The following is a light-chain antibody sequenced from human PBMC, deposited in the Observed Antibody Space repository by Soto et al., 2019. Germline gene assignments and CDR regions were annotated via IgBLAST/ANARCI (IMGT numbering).Light chain of an antibody. CDR2: DAS. CDR1: QDISNR. CDR3: LQHNTYPRT. V-gene: IGKV1-33*01. Sequence: DIQMTQSPSSLSASVGDRITITCQASQDISNRLNWYHQKPGKAPNLLIYDASNLAAGVPSGFSGSGSGTHFTFTISSLQPEDIGTYYCLQHNTYPRTFGQGTKVEIK. J-gene: IGKJ1*01.